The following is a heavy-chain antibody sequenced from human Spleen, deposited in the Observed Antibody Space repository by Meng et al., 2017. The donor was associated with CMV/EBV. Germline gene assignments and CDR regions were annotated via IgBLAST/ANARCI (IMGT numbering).Heavy chain of an antibody. V-gene: IGHV3-30*02. CDR2: IGYDGSTE. D-gene: IGHD4-23*01. J-gene: IGHJ4*02. Sequence: GFIFSNFGMSGVRQAPGKGLEWVAFIGYDGSTEYYADSVKGRITISRDNSQNTLHLHLSSLRSEDTAVYYCAKDHLRWAAPGYHFDYWGLGTLVTVSS. CDR1: GFIFSNFG. CDR3: AKDHLRWAAPGYHFDY.